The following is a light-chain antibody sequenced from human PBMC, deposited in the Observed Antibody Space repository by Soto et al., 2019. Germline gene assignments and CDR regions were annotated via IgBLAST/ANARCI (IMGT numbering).Light chain of an antibody. CDR3: QQYGRSPTT. Sequence: IVLAQSPGPLSLSPGERATLSCRASQSVSSSDLAWYQQKPGQAARLLIYGASSRATGIPDRFSGSGSGTDFTLTSSSLEPEDFAGYYCQQYGRSPTTFGQGTKVDI. J-gene: IGKJ1*01. CDR2: GAS. V-gene: IGKV3-20*01. CDR1: QSVSSSD.